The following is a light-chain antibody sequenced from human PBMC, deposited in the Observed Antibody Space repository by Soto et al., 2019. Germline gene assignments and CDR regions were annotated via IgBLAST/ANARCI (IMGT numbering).Light chain of an antibody. CDR1: SGHSSYA. CDR3: QTWGTGTWV. Sequence: QAVVTQSPSASASLGASVKLTCTLSSGHSSYAIAWHQQLPEKGPRYLMKLNSDGSHSKGDGIPDRFSGSSSGAERYLTISSLQSEDEADYYCQTWGTGTWVFGGGTKLTV. CDR2: LNSDGSH. V-gene: IGLV4-69*01. J-gene: IGLJ3*02.